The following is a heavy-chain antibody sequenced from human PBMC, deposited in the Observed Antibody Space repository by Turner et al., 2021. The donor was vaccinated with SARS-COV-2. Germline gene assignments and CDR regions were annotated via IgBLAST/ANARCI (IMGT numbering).Heavy chain of an antibody. CDR1: GFTFRSYG. CDR3: ARDGGYSGYAYFDY. D-gene: IGHD5-12*01. CDR2: TWYGGSNK. J-gene: IGHJ4*02. V-gene: IGHV3-33*01. Sequence: QVQLVESGGGVVQPGRSLRLSCAASGFTFRSYGMPWVRQGPGQGREWVAVTWYGGSNKDYADSVKGRFTISRDNSKTTLYLQMNSLRAEDTAVYYCARDGGYSGYAYFDYWGQGTLVTVSS.